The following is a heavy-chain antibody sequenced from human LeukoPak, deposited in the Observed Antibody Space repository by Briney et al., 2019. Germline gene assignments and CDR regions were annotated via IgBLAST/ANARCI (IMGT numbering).Heavy chain of an antibody. CDR2: ISYDGSNK. Sequence: GGSLRLSCAASGFTFSSYAMHWVRQAPGKGLEWVAVISYDGSNKYYADSVKGRFTISRDNSKNTLYLQMNSLRAEDTAVYYCARVTIFGVVIAPNDAFDIWGQGTMVTVSS. D-gene: IGHD3-3*01. CDR3: ARVTIFGVVIAPNDAFDI. J-gene: IGHJ3*02. V-gene: IGHV3-30-3*01. CDR1: GFTFSSYA.